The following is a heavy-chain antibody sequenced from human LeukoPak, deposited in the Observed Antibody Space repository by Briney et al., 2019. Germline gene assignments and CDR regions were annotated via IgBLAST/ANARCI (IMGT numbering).Heavy chain of an antibody. V-gene: IGHV1-2*02. CDR2: INPNSGAT. D-gene: IGHD3-10*01. CDR1: GYTFTGYQ. Sequence: ASVKVPCKASGYTFTGYQMHWVRQAPGQGLEWMGWINPNSGATNYAQEFQGRVTMTRDTSIGTAYMELSRLRSDDTAVYYCARDYYGSGSYSTDYWGQGTLVTVSS. J-gene: IGHJ4*02. CDR3: ARDYYGSGSYSTDY.